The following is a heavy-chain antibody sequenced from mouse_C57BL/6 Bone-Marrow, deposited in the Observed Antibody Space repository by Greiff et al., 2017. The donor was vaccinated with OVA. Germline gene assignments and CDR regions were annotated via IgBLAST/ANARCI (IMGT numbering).Heavy chain of an antibody. CDR2: IDPEDGET. J-gene: IGHJ3*01. Sequence: VQLQQSGAELVKPGASVKLSCTASGFTIKDSYMPWVKQRPDPGLGWIGRIDPEDGETKYAPKFQGKATITADTSSNTAYLQLSRLTSDDTAVYYCTRDSPWFAYWGQGTLVTVSA. CDR3: TRDSPWFAY. V-gene: IGHV14-2*01. CDR1: GFTIKDSY.